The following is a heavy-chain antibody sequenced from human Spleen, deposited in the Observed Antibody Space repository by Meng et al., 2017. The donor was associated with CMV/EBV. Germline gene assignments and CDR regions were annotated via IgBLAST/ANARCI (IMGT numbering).Heavy chain of an antibody. Sequence: ASVKVSCKTSGYPFTNYGLSWVRQAPGQGLEWMGWINTYTGNTNYAQQFQGRVTLTRDTSINTGYMELTRLTSDDTAVYYCARDNNWGPDYWGQGTLVTVSS. D-gene: IGHD7-27*01. J-gene: IGHJ4*02. V-gene: IGHV1-18*01. CDR1: GYPFTNYG. CDR2: INTYTGNT. CDR3: ARDNNWGPDY.